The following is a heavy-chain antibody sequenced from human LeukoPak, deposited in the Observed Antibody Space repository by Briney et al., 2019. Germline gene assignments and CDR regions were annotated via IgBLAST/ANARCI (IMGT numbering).Heavy chain of an antibody. CDR2: MIPIFGTA. D-gene: IGHD6-19*01. CDR1: GGTFSSYA. J-gene: IGHJ5*02. V-gene: IGHV1-69*13. Sequence: SVKVSCKASGGTFSSYAISWVRQAPGQGLEWMGGMIPIFGTANYAQKFQGRVTITADESTSTAYMELSSLRSEDTAVYYCARDYSSGWYWFDPWGQGTLVTVSS. CDR3: ARDYSSGWYWFDP.